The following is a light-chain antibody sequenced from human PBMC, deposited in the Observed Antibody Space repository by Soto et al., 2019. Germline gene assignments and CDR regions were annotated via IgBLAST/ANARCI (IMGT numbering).Light chain of an antibody. J-gene: IGKJ2*01. CDR1: QSIRSW. CDR2: KAS. Sequence: DIQMTQSPSTLSASVGDRVTITCRASQSIRSWLAWYQQKPGKAPNLLIYKASSLESGVPSRFSGSVSGTEFTLTISSLQPDDFATYYCQQYNNLYTFGQGTKPEIK. CDR3: QQYNNLYT. V-gene: IGKV1-5*03.